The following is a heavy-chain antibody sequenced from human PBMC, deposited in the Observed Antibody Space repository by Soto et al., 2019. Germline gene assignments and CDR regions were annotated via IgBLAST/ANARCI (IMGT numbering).Heavy chain of an antibody. J-gene: IGHJ4*02. CDR2: ISPSGSTI. Sequence: EVQLVESGGDLVQPGGSLRLSCAASGFTFNSYEMNWVRQAPGKGLEWVSYISPSGSTIYYADSVKGRFTISRDNAKNSLYLQMNSLRAEDTAVYYCARRGSSGWYYFDYWGQGTLVTVSS. CDR3: ARRGSSGWYYFDY. V-gene: IGHV3-48*03. D-gene: IGHD6-19*01. CDR1: GFTFNSYE.